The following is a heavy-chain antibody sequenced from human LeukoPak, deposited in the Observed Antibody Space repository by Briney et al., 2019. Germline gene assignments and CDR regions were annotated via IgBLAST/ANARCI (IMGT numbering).Heavy chain of an antibody. J-gene: IGHJ4*02. CDR2: IYTGGST. CDR3: ASGGSGSYGY. Sequence: GGSLRLSCAASGFIVSSNYMSWVRQAPGKGLEWVSVIYTGGSTYYAHSVKGRFTISIDNSKNTWYLQMNSLRDEDTAVYYCASGGSGSYGYWGQGTLVTVSS. V-gene: IGHV3-53*01. D-gene: IGHD1-26*01. CDR1: GFIVSSNY.